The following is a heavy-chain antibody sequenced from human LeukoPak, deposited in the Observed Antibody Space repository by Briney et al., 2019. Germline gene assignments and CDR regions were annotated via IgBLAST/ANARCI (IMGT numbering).Heavy chain of an antibody. Sequence: SHSLSSTRPDSVGAISRTSYYCGWIRQPPGKVLEWIGSIYYSGSTYYNPSLKSRVTISIDTSKTQFSLTLSSVTATDTAVYYCARPLLGVVGAFDPWGQGTLVTVSS. CDR2: IYYSGST. D-gene: IGHD2-21*01. V-gene: IGHV4-39*01. CDR1: VGAISRTSYY. J-gene: IGHJ5*02. CDR3: ARPLLGVVGAFDP.